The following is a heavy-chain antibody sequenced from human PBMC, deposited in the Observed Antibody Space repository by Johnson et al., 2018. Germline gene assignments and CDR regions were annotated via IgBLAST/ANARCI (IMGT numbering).Heavy chain of an antibody. V-gene: IGHV3-30*18. J-gene: IGHJ6*02. D-gene: IGHD2/OR15-2a*01. CDR2: LSYDGSNN. Sequence: QVQLVESGGGVVQPGRSLRLSCAASGFTFSSYGMHWVRQAPGKGLEWVAVLSYDGSNNYYADSVKGRFTISRDNSKNTLYLQMNSLRAEDTAGYYCAKVGLRTTLLLDGMDVWGQGTTVTVSS. CDR3: AKVGLRTTLLLDGMDV. CDR1: GFTFSSYG.